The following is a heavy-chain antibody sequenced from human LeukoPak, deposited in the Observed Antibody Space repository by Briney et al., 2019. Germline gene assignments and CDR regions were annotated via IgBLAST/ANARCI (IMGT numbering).Heavy chain of an antibody. Sequence: GGSLRLSCAASGFTFSSYGMHWVRQAPGKGLEWVAVISYDGSNKYYADSVKGRFTISRDNSKNTLYLQMNSLRAEDTAVYYCAKTPLKYGNFYYWGQGTLVTVSS. J-gene: IGHJ4*02. D-gene: IGHD2-2*01. CDR3: AKTPLKYGNFYY. CDR2: ISYDGSNK. CDR1: GFTFSSYG. V-gene: IGHV3-30*18.